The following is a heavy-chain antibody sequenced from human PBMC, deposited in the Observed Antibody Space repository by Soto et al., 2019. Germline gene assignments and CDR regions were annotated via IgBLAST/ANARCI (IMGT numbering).Heavy chain of an antibody. D-gene: IGHD3-16*01. V-gene: IGHV2-5*02. CDR1: GFSLTTRGVG. Sequence: QITLKESGPTLVKPTQTLTLTCTFSGFSLTTRGVGVGWIRQPPGKALECLALIYWDDDKRYSPSLQSRLSITKHTSTNPVVLTMTNVDPVDTATYYCAHIPNYYQYDWFDPWGQGTLVSVSS. J-gene: IGHJ5*02. CDR3: AHIPNYYQYDWFDP. CDR2: IYWDDDK.